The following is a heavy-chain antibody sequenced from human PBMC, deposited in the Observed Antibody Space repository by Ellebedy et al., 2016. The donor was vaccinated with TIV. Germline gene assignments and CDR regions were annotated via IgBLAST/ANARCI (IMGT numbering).Heavy chain of an antibody. CDR1: GDSLSSDSAA. Sequence: SCAISGDSLSSDSAAWNWTRQSPSTGLDWLGRTYYRSKWYNSYSVSVKSRITINPDTSKNQFSLHLNPVTPEDTAVYYCARDDLDCSGVSCYPDHWGQGTLVTVSS. J-gene: IGHJ4*02. CDR3: ARDDLDCSGVSCYPDH. V-gene: IGHV6-1*01. CDR2: TYYRSKWYN. D-gene: IGHD2-15*01.